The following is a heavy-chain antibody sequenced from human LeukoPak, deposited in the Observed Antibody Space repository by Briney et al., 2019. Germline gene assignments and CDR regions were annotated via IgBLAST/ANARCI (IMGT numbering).Heavy chain of an antibody. CDR2: ISGSGGST. J-gene: IGHJ5*02. Sequence: ETLSLTCTVSGGSISSSGYFWGWIRQAPGKGLEWVSAISGSGGSTYYADSVKGRFTISRDNSKNTLYLQMNSLRAEDTAVYYCAKDPDTTYCSGGSCYTNWFDPWGQGTLVTVSS. D-gene: IGHD2-15*01. CDR3: AKDPDTTYCSGGSCYTNWFDP. CDR1: GGSISSSGYF. V-gene: IGHV3-23*01.